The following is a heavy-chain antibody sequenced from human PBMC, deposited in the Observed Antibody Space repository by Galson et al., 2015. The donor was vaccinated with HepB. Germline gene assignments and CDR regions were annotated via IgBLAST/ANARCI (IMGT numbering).Heavy chain of an antibody. Sequence: SLRLSCAASGLTFSSYAMSWVRQAPGKGLEWVSSISNSGGSTYYADSVKGRFTISRDNSKSTLYLQMNSLRAEDTAVYYCAKDRVPWSFDYWGQGTLLTVSS. CDR2: ISNSGGST. J-gene: IGHJ4*02. D-gene: IGHD3-10*01. V-gene: IGHV3-23*01. CDR1: GLTFSSYA. CDR3: AKDRVPWSFDY.